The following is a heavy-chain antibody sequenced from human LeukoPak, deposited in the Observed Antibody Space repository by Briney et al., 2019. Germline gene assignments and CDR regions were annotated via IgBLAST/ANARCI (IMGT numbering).Heavy chain of an antibody. V-gene: IGHV7-4-1*02. CDR2: INTNTGNP. CDR1: GYTFTGYY. J-gene: IGHJ5*02. D-gene: IGHD2-21*02. Sequence: ASVKVSCKASGYTFTGYYMHWVRQAPGQGLEWMGWINTNTGNPTYAQGFTGRFVFSLDTSVSTAYLQISSLKAEDTAVYYCARGTGVVTAINWFDPWGQGTLVTVSS. CDR3: ARGTGVVTAINWFDP.